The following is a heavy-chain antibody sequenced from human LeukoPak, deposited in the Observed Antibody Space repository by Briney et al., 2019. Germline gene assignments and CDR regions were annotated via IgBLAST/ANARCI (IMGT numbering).Heavy chain of an antibody. D-gene: IGHD2-15*01. Sequence: PSQTLSLTCTVSGGSISSGGYYWSWIRQDPGKGLEWIGYIYYSGSTNYNPSLKSRVTISVDTSMNQFSLKLSSVTAADTAVYYCARHEVSVVTATGHYFDYWGQGTLVTVSS. CDR1: GGSISSGGYY. J-gene: IGHJ4*02. CDR2: IYYSGST. V-gene: IGHV4-31*03. CDR3: ARHEVSVVTATGHYFDY.